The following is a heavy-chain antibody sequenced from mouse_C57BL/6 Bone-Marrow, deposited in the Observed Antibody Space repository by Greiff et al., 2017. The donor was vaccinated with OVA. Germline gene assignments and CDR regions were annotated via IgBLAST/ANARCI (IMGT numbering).Heavy chain of an antibody. V-gene: IGHV5-6*01. CDR2: ISRGGSYT. CDR3: ERQGLRCYCGN. Sequence: EVKLMESGGDLVKPGGSLKLSCAASGFTFSSYGMSWVRQTPDKRLEWVATISRGGSYTYYPDSVNGRFTISRDNAKNTLYLQMSSPKSEDTAMYYCERQGLRCYCGNWGQGTTLTVAS. J-gene: IGHJ2*01. CDR1: GFTFSSYG. D-gene: IGHD2-4*01.